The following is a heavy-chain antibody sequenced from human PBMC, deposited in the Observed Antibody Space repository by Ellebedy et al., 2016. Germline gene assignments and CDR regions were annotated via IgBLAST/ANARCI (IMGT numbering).Heavy chain of an antibody. CDR3: ARKRSNWGYPQSPLDI. V-gene: IGHV3-66*01. Sequence: GESLKISCVVSGFSVSSNYLSWVRQAPGKGLEWVSVIYAGGSIYYADSVKGRFTISRDNSKNTLYLQMNRLRAEDTAVYYCARKRSNWGYPQSPLDIWGQGTMVTVSS. D-gene: IGHD7-27*01. CDR1: GFSVSSNY. CDR2: IYAGGSI. J-gene: IGHJ3*02.